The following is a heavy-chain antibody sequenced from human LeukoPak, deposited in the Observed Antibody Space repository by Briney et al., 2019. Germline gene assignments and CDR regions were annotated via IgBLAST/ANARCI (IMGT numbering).Heavy chain of an antibody. CDR2: IDGDGRIT. CDR3: ARDNLFHLDY. V-gene: IGHV3-74*01. Sequence: GGSLRLPCAASGFTFSSYWMHWVRQVPGQGLVWVSHIDGDGRITNYGDSVKGRFTISRDNAKNSLYLQMNSLRAEDTAVYYCARDNLFHLDYWGQGTLVTVSS. CDR1: GFTFSSYW. J-gene: IGHJ4*02.